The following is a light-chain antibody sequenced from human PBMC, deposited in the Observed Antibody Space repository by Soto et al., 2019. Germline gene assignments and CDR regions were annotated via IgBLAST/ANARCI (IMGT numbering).Light chain of an antibody. V-gene: IGLV2-14*01. J-gene: IGLJ2*01. CDR3: TSYTTSGTTYVV. CDR2: EVS. Sequence: QSALTQPASVSGSPGQSITISCTGTSSDVGGYNYVSWFQHHPGKAPKLIIYEVSYRPSGVSNRFSGSKSGNTASLTISGLQTEDEADYYCTSYTTSGTTYVVFGGGTKLTVL. CDR1: SSDVGGYNY.